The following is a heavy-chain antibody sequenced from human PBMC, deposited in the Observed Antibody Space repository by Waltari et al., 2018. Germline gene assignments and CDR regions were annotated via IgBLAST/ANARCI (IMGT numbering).Heavy chain of an antibody. Sequence: EVQLVESGGGLVQPGGSLGPSCSASGFTFSSYSMNWFRQAPGKGLGWVSYISGDSGSIHYADSVKGRITVSRDNAKNSLYLQMSSLTAEDTAVFYCARDRDWAFDIWGQGTMVTVSS. CDR3: ARDRDWAFDI. V-gene: IGHV3-48*04. CDR2: ISGDSGSI. D-gene: IGHD2-21*01. J-gene: IGHJ3*02. CDR1: GFTFSSYS.